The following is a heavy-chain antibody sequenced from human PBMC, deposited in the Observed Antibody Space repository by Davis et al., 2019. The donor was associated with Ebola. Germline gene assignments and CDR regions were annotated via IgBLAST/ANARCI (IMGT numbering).Heavy chain of an antibody. CDR1: EFTFRDYS. CDR2: ISYDGSNR. Sequence: GGSLRLSCVASEFTFRDYSMNWVRQAPGKGLEWVAIISYDGSNRFYADSVKGRFTISRDNSKNTLYLQMNSLRAEDTAVYYCARSSILDYWGQGTLVTVSS. V-gene: IGHV3-30*01. CDR3: ARSSILDY. J-gene: IGHJ4*02.